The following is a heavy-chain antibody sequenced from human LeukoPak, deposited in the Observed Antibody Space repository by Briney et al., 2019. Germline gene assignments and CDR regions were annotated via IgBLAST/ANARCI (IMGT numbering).Heavy chain of an antibody. CDR2: IYYSGST. J-gene: IGHJ3*02. D-gene: IGHD6-19*01. CDR3: ARLTIATGWVPQAFDI. CDR1: GDSISSYY. Sequence: PSETLSLTCTVSGDSISSYYWSWIRQPPGKGLEWIGYIYYSGSTNYNPSLKSRVTISVDTSKNQFSLKLSSVTAADTAVYYCARLTIATGWVPQAFDIWGQGTMVTVSP. V-gene: IGHV4-59*08.